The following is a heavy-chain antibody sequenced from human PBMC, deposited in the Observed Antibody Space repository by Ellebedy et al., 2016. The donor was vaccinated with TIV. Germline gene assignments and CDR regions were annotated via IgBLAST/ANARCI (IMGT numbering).Heavy chain of an antibody. D-gene: IGHD3-10*01. CDR2: IKQDGSEG. V-gene: IGHV3-7*01. CDR1: GFTFSAYW. Sequence: GESLKISXAASGFTFSAYWMSWVRQAPGKGLEWVANIKQDGSEGYYVDSVKGRFTISRDNAMNSLYLQMNSLRAEDTAVYYCARDRGVLLRVSYFDYWGQGTLVTVSS. J-gene: IGHJ4*02. CDR3: ARDRGVLLRVSYFDY.